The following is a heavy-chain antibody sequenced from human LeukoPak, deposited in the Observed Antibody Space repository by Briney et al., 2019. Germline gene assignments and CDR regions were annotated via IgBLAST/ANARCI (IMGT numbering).Heavy chain of an antibody. D-gene: IGHD3-9*01. CDR2: INPNSGGT. V-gene: IGHV1-2*02. CDR1: GYTFSGNY. Sequence: ASVKVSCKASGYTFSGNYIHWVRQAPGQGLEWMGWINPNSGGTNHAQKFQGRVTMTTDTSTSTAYMELRSLRSDDTAVYYCARDLSDILTGLYNWFDPWGQGTLVTVSS. CDR3: ARDLSDILTGLYNWFDP. J-gene: IGHJ5*02.